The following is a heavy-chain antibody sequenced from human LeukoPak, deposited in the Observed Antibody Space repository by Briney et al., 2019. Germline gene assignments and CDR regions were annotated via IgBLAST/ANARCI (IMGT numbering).Heavy chain of an antibody. CDR2: INTHTGNP. V-gene: IGHV7-4-1*02. CDR3: ARDPRDFWSGQIYYYYMDV. Sequence: GASVKVSCKASGYMFTRYAMNWVRQASGQGLEYRGWINTHTGNPTYAQGFTGRFVFSLDTPVSTAYLQISSLKAEDTAVYYCARDPRDFWSGQIYYYYMDVWGKGTTVTVS. D-gene: IGHD3-3*01. J-gene: IGHJ6*03. CDR1: GYMFTRYA.